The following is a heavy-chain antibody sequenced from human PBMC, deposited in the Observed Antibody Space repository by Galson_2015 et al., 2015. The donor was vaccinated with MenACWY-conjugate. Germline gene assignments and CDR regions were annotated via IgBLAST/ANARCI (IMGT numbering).Heavy chain of an antibody. V-gene: IGHV3-15*01. CDR3: TTPKPDSWGGLLFHFYMDV. J-gene: IGHJ6*03. CDR2: IKSQTDGGKT. Sequence: SLRLSCAGSASTFSNAYMSWVRQAPGKGLEWVGRIKSQTDGGKTDYAAPVKGRFTISRDDSKNMLYLQMNSLKIEDTAVYYCTTPKPDSWGGLLFHFYMDVWGKGTTVTVSS. CDR1: ASTFSNAY. D-gene: IGHD2-21*01.